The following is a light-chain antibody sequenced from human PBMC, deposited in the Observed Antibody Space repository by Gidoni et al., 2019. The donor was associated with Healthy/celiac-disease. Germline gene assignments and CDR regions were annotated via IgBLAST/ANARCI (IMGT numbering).Light chain of an antibody. CDR3: QQRSNWLT. CDR1: QSVSSY. J-gene: IGKJ4*01. Sequence: SPATLSLYPGESATLACRASQSVSSYLAWYQQKPGQAPRLLIYDASNRATGIPGRFSGSGSGTDFTLTISSLEPEDFAVYYCQQRSNWLTFGGGTKVEIK. V-gene: IGKV3-11*01. CDR2: DAS.